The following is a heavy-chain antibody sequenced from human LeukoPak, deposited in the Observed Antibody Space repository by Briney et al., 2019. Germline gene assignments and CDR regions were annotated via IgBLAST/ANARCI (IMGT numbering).Heavy chain of an antibody. D-gene: IGHD2-2*01. J-gene: IGHJ3*02. Sequence: ASVKVSCKASGYTFTSYGISWVQQAPGQGLEWMGWISAYNGNTNYAQKLQGRVTMTTDTSTSTAYMELRSLRSDDTAVYYCARVDCSSTSCYAYDAFDIWGQGTMVTVSS. V-gene: IGHV1-18*04. CDR1: GYTFTSYG. CDR2: ISAYNGNT. CDR3: ARVDCSSTSCYAYDAFDI.